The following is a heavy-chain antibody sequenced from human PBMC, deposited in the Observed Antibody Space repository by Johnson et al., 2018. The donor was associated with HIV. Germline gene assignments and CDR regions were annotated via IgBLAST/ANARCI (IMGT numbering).Heavy chain of an antibody. J-gene: IGHJ3*02. CDR2: IKEDGSAK. Sequence: LQLVESGGGLIQPGGSLRLSCAASGFTVSRNYMNWVRHAPGKGLEWVANIKEDGSAKYYVDSVKGRFTISRDNAKNSLFLQMNSLRAEDTAVYYCARGKFSSGWYAFDIWGQGTTVTVSS. D-gene: IGHD6-19*01. CDR3: ARGKFSSGWYAFDI. V-gene: IGHV3-7*03. CDR1: GFTVSRNY.